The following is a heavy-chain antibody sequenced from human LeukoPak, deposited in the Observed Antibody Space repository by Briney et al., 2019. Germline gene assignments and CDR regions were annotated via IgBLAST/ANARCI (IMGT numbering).Heavy chain of an antibody. CDR1: GITFTSYW. V-gene: IGHV3-7*01. CDR2: INEDGSDN. D-gene: IGHD5-12*01. J-gene: IGHJ4*02. CDR3: ARDSAGYDY. Sequence: GGSLRLSCAASGITFTSYWVSWVRQAPGKGLEWVANINEDGSDNYNVDSVKGRFTTFRDNAKKLLYLQMNSLRADDTAVYYCARDSAGYDYWGQGTLVTVSS.